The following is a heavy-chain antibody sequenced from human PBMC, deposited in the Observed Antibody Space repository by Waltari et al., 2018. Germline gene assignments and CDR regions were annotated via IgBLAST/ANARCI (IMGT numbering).Heavy chain of an antibody. CDR3: ARGIPPVLRFLEWLPKEGFDI. V-gene: IGHV1-8*03. CDR1: GYTFTSYD. D-gene: IGHD3-3*01. CDR2: MNPNSGNT. J-gene: IGHJ3*02. Sequence: QVQLVQSGAEVKKPGASVKVSCKASGYTFTSYDINWVRQATGQGLEWMGWMNPNSGNTGYAQKFQGRVTITRNTSISTAYMELSSLRSEDTAVYYCARGIPPVLRFLEWLPKEGFDIWGQGTMVTVSS.